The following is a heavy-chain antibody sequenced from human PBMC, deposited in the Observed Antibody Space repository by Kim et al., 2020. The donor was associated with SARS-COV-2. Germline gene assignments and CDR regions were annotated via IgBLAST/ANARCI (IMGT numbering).Heavy chain of an antibody. V-gene: IGHV3-23*01. Sequence: GGSLRLSCAASGFTFSRYAMFWIRQAPGKGLEWVSTVSGDGDSTYHADSVRGRFTIARDNSTNTLYLEMNSLRPEDTAAYYCAKDGSAGAFEYWGQGALV. J-gene: IGHJ4*02. D-gene: IGHD6-13*01. CDR3: AKDGSAGAFEY. CDR2: VSGDGDST. CDR1: GFTFSRYA.